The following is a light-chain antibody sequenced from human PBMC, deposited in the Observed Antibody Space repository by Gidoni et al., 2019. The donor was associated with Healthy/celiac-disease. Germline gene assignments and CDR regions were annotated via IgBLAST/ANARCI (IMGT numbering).Light chain of an antibody. Sequence: DIQMTQSPSSLSVSVGDRVTITCRASQCISNYLAWYQQKPGKVPKLLIYAASTLQSGVPSRFSGSGSGTDFTLTISSLQAEDVATYYCQKYNSAPLTFGGXTKVEIK. V-gene: IGKV1-27*01. CDR3: QKYNSAPLT. CDR1: QCISNY. CDR2: AAS. J-gene: IGKJ4*01.